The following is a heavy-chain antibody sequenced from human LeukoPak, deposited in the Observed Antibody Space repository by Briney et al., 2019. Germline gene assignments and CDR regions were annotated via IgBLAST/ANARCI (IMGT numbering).Heavy chain of an antibody. V-gene: IGHV3-49*04. D-gene: IGHD3-10*01. J-gene: IGHJ4*02. CDR1: GFTFGDYA. Sequence: PGRSLRLSCTASGFTFGDYAMSWVRQAPGKGLEWVGFIRSKAYGGTTEYAASVKGRFTISRDDSKSIAYLQMNSLKTEDTAVYYCTRGLYYYGSGSYTYWGQGTLVTVSS. CDR2: IRSKAYGGTT. CDR3: TRGLYYYGSGSYTY.